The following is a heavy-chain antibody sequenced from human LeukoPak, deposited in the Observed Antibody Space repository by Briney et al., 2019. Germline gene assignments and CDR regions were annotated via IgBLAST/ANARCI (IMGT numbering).Heavy chain of an antibody. D-gene: IGHD6-13*01. V-gene: IGHV1-2*02. Sequence: GGSLRLSCVASGFTFSAFALHWVRQAPGQGLEWMGWINPNSGGTNYAQKFQGRVTMTRDTSISTAYMELSRLRSDDTAVYYCAREFRVSYFDYWGQGTLVTVSS. J-gene: IGHJ4*02. CDR2: INPNSGGT. CDR3: AREFRVSYFDY. CDR1: GFTFSAFA.